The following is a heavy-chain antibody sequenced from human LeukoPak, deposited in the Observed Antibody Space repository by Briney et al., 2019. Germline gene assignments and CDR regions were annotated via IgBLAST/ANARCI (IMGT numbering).Heavy chain of an antibody. CDR3: ARARGPRITIFGVVISPHLDY. Sequence: SETLSLTCTVSGGSISSGGYYWSWIRQPPGKGLEWIGYIYHSGSTYYNPSLKSRVTISVDRSKNQFSLKLSSVTAADTAVYYCARARGPRITIFGVVISPHLDYWGQGTLVTVSS. CDR2: IYHSGST. CDR1: GGSISSGGYY. V-gene: IGHV4-30-2*01. D-gene: IGHD3-3*01. J-gene: IGHJ4*02.